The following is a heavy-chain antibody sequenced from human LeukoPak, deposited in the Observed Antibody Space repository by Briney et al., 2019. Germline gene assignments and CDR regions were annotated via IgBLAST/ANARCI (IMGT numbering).Heavy chain of an antibody. J-gene: IGHJ6*02. CDR2: MNPNSGNT. CDR1: GYTFTSYD. V-gene: IGHV1-8*01. D-gene: IGHD3-10*01. Sequence: ASVKVSCKASGYTFTSYDINWVRQATGQGLEGMGWMNPNSGNTGYAQKFQGRVTMTRNTSISTAYMELSSLRSEDTAVYYCARSGLPMVRGVIIKSYYYYGMDVWGQGTTVTVSS. CDR3: ARSGLPMVRGVIIKSYYYYGMDV.